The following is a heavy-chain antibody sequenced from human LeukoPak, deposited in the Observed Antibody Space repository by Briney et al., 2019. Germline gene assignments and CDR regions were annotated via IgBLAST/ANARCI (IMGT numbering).Heavy chain of an antibody. Sequence: SETLFLTCTVSGGSISSYYWSWIRQPAGKGLEWIGRIYTSGSTNYNPSLKSRVTMSVDTSKNQFSLKLSSVTAADTAVYYCARDYYDFWSGYYTGSLFDYWGQGTLVTVSS. CDR2: IYTSGST. J-gene: IGHJ4*02. V-gene: IGHV4-4*07. CDR1: GGSISSYY. CDR3: ARDYYDFWSGYYTGSLFDY. D-gene: IGHD3-3*01.